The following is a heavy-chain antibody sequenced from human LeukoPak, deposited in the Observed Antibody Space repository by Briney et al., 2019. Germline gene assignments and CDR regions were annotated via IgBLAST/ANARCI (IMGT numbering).Heavy chain of an antibody. CDR1: GFTFSSYW. CDR2: IKQDGSEK. V-gene: IGHV3-7*01. J-gene: IGHJ4*02. CDR3: ATGGPRDTVLVPVPTFVY. Sequence: GGSLRLSCAASGFTFSSYWMSWVPQAPGKGLEWVANIKQDGSEKYYVDSVKGRFTISRDNAKNSLYLQMNSLRAEDTAVYYCATGGPRDTVLVPVPTFVYWGQGTLVTVSS. D-gene: IGHD5-18*01.